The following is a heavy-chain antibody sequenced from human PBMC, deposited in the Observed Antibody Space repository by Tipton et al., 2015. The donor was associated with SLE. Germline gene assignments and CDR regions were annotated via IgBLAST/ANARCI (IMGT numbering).Heavy chain of an antibody. Sequence: SLRLSCAASGFTFSSYEMNWVRQAPGKGLEWVSYISSSGSTIYYADSVKGRFTISRDNAKRFLYLQMNSLRADDTALYYCAKDQFASSGFYYFDYWGQGTLVTVSS. V-gene: IGHV3-48*03. J-gene: IGHJ4*02. CDR2: ISSSGSTI. CDR3: AKDQFASSGFYYFDY. D-gene: IGHD6-19*01. CDR1: GFTFSSYE.